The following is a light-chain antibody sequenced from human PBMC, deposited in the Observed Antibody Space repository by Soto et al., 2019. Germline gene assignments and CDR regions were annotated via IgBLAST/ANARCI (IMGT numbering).Light chain of an antibody. V-gene: IGLV2-14*01. CDR2: DVS. CDR3: SSYTCSSTPYV. J-gene: IGLJ1*01. CDR1: SSDVGGYNY. Sequence: QSVLTQPASASGSPGQSITISCTGTSSDVGGYNYVSWYQQHPGKAPKLMIYDVSNRPSGVSNRFSGSKSGNTASLTISGLQAEDEADYYCSSYTCSSTPYVFGTGTKVTVL.